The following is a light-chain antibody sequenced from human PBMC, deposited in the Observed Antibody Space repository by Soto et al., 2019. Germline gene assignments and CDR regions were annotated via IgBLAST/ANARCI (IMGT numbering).Light chain of an antibody. CDR3: QQYNKWPPIT. J-gene: IGKJ5*01. CDR1: QSISSD. Sequence: EVEMTQSPVTLSVSPGEGATLSCRASQSISSDVAWYQQKPGQAPRLLVYDASTRATGISARFSGSGSGTEFTLTISSLQSEDSATYYCQQYNKWPPITFGQGTRLEIK. CDR2: DAS. V-gene: IGKV3-15*01.